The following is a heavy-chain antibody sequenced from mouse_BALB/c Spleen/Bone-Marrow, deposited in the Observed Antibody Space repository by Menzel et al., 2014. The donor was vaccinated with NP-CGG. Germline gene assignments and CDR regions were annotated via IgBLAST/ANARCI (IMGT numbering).Heavy chain of an antibody. CDR3: ASYYRYDRRFAY. CDR2: IDPANGNT. CDR1: GFNIKDTY. D-gene: IGHD2-14*01. V-gene: IGHV14-3*02. J-gene: IGHJ3*01. Sequence: VLLQQSGAELVKPGASVKLSCTASGFNIKDTYMHWVKQRPEQGLEWIGRIDPANGNTKYDPKFQGKATITADTSSNTAYLQLSSLTSEDTAVYYCASYYRYDRRFAYWGQGTLVTVPA.